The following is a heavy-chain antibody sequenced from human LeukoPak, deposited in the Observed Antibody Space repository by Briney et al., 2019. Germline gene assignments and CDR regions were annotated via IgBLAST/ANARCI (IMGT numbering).Heavy chain of an antibody. V-gene: IGHV3-23*01. D-gene: IGHD1-26*01. CDR2: IGGGDT. Sequence: GGSLRLSCAASGFTLSNFAMSWVRQAPGKGLEWVSGIGGGDTHYADSVKGRFTISRDDSRNTVDLQMSSLRAEDTAVYYCAKDGQSFSSMWDYFDSWGQGTLVTVSS. CDR1: GFTLSNFA. CDR3: AKDGQSFSSMWDYFDS. J-gene: IGHJ4*02.